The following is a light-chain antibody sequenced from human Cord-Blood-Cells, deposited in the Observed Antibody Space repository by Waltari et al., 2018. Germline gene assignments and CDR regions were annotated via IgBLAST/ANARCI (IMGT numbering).Light chain of an antibody. V-gene: IGKV4-1*01. CDR1: KSVLYSSNNKNY. J-gene: IGKJ3*01. CDR2: WAS. CDR3: QQYYSTPFT. Sequence: DIVMTQSPDYLSVSLGERATIHCTPSKSVLYSSNNKNYLAWYQHKPGQPPKLLIYWASTRESGVPDRFSGSGSGTDFTLTISSLQAEDVAVYYCQQYYSTPFTFGPGTKVDIK.